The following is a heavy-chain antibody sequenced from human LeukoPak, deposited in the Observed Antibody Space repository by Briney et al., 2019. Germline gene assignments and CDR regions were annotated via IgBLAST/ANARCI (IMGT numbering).Heavy chain of an antibody. CDR2: ISSSGSTI. CDR3: ASSPHYDFWSGYYLYFDY. V-gene: IGHV3-11*01. D-gene: IGHD3-3*01. Sequence: GGSLRLSCAASGSTFSDYYMSWIRQAPGKGLEWVSYISSSGSTIYYADSVKGRFTISRDNAKNSLYLQMNSLRAEDTAVYYCASSPHYDFWSGYYLYFDYWGQGTLVTVSS. J-gene: IGHJ4*02. CDR1: GSTFSDYY.